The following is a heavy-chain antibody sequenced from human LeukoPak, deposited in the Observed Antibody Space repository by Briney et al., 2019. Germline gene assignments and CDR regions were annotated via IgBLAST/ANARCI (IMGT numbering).Heavy chain of an antibody. D-gene: IGHD3-22*01. J-gene: IGHJ4*02. Sequence: ASVKVSCKASGYTFTGYYMHWVRQAPGQGLEWMGRINPNSGGTNYAQKFQGRVTMTRDTSISTAYMELSRLRSDDTAVYYCARPSDSSGYYDFDYWGQGTLVTVSS. CDR1: GYTFTGYY. CDR2: INPNSGGT. CDR3: ARPSDSSGYYDFDY. V-gene: IGHV1-2*06.